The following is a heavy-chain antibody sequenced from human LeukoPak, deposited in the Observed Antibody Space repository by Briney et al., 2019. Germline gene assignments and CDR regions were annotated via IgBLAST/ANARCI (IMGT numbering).Heavy chain of an antibody. CDR1: GGTFSSYA. J-gene: IGHJ6*02. Sequence: ASVEVSCKASGGTFSSYAISWVRQAPGQGLEWMGGIIPIFGTANYAQKFQGRVTITADESTSTAYMELSSLRSEDTAVYYCARDGSLRGGYGMDVWGQGTTVTVSS. CDR2: IIPIFGTA. V-gene: IGHV1-69*13. D-gene: IGHD4-23*01. CDR3: ARDGSLRGGYGMDV.